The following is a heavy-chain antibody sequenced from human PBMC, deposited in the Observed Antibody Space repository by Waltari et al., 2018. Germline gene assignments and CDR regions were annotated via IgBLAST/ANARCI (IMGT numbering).Heavy chain of an antibody. Sequence: EVQLVESGGGLVQPGGSLRLSCAASGFTFSSYEMNWVRQAPGKGLEWVSYISSSGSTIYYADSVKGRFTISRDNAKNSLYLQMNSLRAEDTAVYYCARTGKWFWSGYYYGMDVWGQGTTVTVSS. V-gene: IGHV3-48*03. CDR3: ARTGKWFWSGYYYGMDV. CDR1: GFTFSSYE. CDR2: ISSSGSTI. J-gene: IGHJ6*02. D-gene: IGHD3-3*01.